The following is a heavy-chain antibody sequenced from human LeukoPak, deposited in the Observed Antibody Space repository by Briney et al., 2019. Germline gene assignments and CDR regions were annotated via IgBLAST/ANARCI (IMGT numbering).Heavy chain of an antibody. V-gene: IGHV3-21*01. CDR3: ARVTVDTAMVTKTRIRIVDY. CDR1: GFTFSSYT. D-gene: IGHD5-18*01. CDR2: ITSGSSYI. J-gene: IGHJ4*02. Sequence: PGGSLRLSCAASGFTFSSYTMSWVRQSPGEGLEWVSSITSGSSYIYYADSVKGRFTISRDNAKNSLYLQMNSLRAEDTAVYYCARVTVDTAMVTKTRIRIVDYWGQGTLVTVSS.